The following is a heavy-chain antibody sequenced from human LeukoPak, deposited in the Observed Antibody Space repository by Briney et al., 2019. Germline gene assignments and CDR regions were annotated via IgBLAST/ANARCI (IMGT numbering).Heavy chain of an antibody. CDR2: TYYRSKWYN. Sequence: SQTLSLTCAISGDSVSSNSAAWNWIRHSPSRGLEWLGRTYYRSKWYNDYAVSVKSRITINPDTSKNQFSLQLNSVTPEDTAVYYCAREAYCSGGSCSLPFDYWGQGTLVTVSS. D-gene: IGHD2-15*01. CDR3: AREAYCSGGSCSLPFDY. V-gene: IGHV6-1*01. J-gene: IGHJ4*02. CDR1: GDSVSSNSAA.